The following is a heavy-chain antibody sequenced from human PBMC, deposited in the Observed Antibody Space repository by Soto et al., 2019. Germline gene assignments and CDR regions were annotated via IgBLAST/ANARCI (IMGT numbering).Heavy chain of an antibody. CDR1: GFSLTTRGVA. Sequence: QITLKESGPALVRPTQTLTLTCSFSGFSLTTRGVAVGWIRQPPGKALEWLALIFWDDDKWYSPSLRSRLTITEDTSKNQVILTMTNMDPVDTATYYCAHRSRGYAYYFDQWGQGTLVTVSP. CDR2: IFWDDDK. CDR3: AHRSRGYAYYFDQ. V-gene: IGHV2-5*02. J-gene: IGHJ4*02. D-gene: IGHD5-12*01.